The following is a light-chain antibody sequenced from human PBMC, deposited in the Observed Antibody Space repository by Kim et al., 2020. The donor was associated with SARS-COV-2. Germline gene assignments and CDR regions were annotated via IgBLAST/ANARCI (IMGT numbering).Light chain of an antibody. Sequence: SPGKRATLSCTASQSISSNYLAWYQHKPGQAPRLLFYGASSRATGIPDRFSGSGSGTDFTLTITRLEPEDFAVYYCQQYSSSPATFGQGTKVDIK. J-gene: IGKJ1*01. CDR1: QSISSNY. V-gene: IGKV3-20*01. CDR3: QQYSSSPAT. CDR2: GAS.